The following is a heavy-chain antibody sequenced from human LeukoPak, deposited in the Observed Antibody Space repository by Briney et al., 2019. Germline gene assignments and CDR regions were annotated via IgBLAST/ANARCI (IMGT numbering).Heavy chain of an antibody. Sequence: GGSLRLSCAASGFTVSSYGMHWVRQAPGKGLEWVAFIRYDGSNKYYADSVKGRFTISRDNSKNTLYLQMNSLRAEDTAVYYCAKGNRRYCSGGSCYLFDYWGQGTLVTVSS. CDR1: GFTVSSYG. V-gene: IGHV3-30*02. CDR2: IRYDGSNK. CDR3: AKGNRRYCSGGSCYLFDY. D-gene: IGHD2-15*01. J-gene: IGHJ4*02.